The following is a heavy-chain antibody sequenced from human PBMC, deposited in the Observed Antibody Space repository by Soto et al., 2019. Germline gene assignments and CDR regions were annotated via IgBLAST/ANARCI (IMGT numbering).Heavy chain of an antibody. V-gene: IGHV4-59*01. J-gene: IGHJ6*03. CDR2: IYYSGST. D-gene: IGHD2-21*02. CDR3: ARRDPRDYYYYMDV. Sequence: PSETLSLTCTVSGGSISSYYWSWIRQPPGKGLEWIGYIYYSGSTNYNPSLKSRVTISVDTSKNQFSLKLSSVTAADTAMYYCARRDPRDYYYYMDVWGKGTTVTVSS. CDR1: GGSISSYY.